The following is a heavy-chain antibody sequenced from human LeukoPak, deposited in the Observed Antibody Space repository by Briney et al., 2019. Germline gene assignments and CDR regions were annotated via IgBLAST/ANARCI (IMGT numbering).Heavy chain of an antibody. CDR1: GGSISSSSCY. Sequence: SETLSLTCTVSGGSISSSSCYWGWIRQPPGKGLERIGSIYYSGSTYYNPSLKSRVTISVDTSKNQFSLKLSSVTAADTAVYYCARRRGSLTRIAAAGTDAFDIWGQGTMVTVSS. D-gene: IGHD6-13*01. CDR3: ARRRGSLTRIAAAGTDAFDI. CDR2: IYYSGST. J-gene: IGHJ3*02. V-gene: IGHV4-39*01.